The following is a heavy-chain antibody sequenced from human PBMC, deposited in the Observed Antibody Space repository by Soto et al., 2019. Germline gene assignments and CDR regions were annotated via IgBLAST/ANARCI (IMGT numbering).Heavy chain of an antibody. CDR2: VSIGGST. CDR3: AKRRRAGWQFVN. D-gene: IGHD2-21*01. CDR1: RLKFSSYA. V-gene: IGHV3-23*01. Sequence: GGSLRVSGSASRLKFSSYAMGWVRQGPGKGLEWVAVVSIGGSTHYADSVRGGFTISRYNSKNTLSLQMNSMTAEDTAVYFCAKRRRAGWQFVNLGQGALHAASS. J-gene: IGHJ4*02.